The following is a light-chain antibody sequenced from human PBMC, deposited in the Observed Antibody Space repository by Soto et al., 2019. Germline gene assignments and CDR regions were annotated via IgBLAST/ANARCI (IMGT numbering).Light chain of an antibody. CDR2: EVT. Sequence: QSALTQPASVSGSPGQSITISCTGTSSDVGAYDYVSWYQQHPGKAPKFMIYEVTNRPPGVSHRFSGSKSGNTASLTISGLQAEDGADYYCSSYTSTSTYVFGTGTKVTVL. CDR1: SSDVGAYDY. V-gene: IGLV2-14*01. J-gene: IGLJ1*01. CDR3: SSYTSTSTYV.